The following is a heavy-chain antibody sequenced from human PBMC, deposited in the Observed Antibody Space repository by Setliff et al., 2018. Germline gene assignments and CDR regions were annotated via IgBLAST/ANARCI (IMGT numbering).Heavy chain of an antibody. CDR3: AREALLGIGVSRRPDY. J-gene: IGHJ4*02. V-gene: IGHV4-38-2*02. Sequence: PSETLSLTCTVSGYSISSGYYWGWIRQPPGKGLEWIGSIYHSGSTYYNPSLKSRVTISVDTSKNQFSLKLSSVTAADTAVYYCAREALLGIGVSRRPDYWGQGTLVTVS. CDR2: IYHSGST. D-gene: IGHD7-27*01. CDR1: GYSISSGYY.